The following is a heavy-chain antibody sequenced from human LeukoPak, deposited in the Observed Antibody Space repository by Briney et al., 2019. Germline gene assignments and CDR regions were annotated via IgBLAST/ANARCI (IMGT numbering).Heavy chain of an antibody. Sequence: PGGSLRLSCAASGFMFSSNWMSWVRLAPGKGLEWVSAISGSGGSTYYADSVKGRFTNSRDNSKNTLYLQMNSLRAEDTAVYYCAKAHEYYDFWSGYYLLYFDYWGQGTLVTVSS. CDR2: ISGSGGST. J-gene: IGHJ4*02. V-gene: IGHV3-23*01. CDR1: GFMFSSNW. D-gene: IGHD3-3*01. CDR3: AKAHEYYDFWSGYYLLYFDY.